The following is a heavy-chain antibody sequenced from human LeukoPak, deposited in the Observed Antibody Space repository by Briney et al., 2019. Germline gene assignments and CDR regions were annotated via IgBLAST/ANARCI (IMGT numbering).Heavy chain of an antibody. CDR3: ARDAADYYYDSSGYHYYFDY. J-gene: IGHJ4*02. CDR1: GFTFSSYS. Sequence: GGSLRLSCAASGFTFSSYSMNWVRQAPGKGLEWVSSIGSSSSYIYYADSVKGRFTISRDNAKNSLYLQMNSLRAEDTAVYYCARDAADYYYDSSGYHYYFDYWGQGTLVTVSS. D-gene: IGHD3-22*01. CDR2: IGSSSSYI. V-gene: IGHV3-21*01.